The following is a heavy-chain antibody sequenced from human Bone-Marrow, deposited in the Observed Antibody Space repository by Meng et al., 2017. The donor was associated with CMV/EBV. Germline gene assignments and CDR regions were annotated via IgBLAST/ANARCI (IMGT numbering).Heavy chain of an antibody. J-gene: IGHJ6*02. V-gene: IGHV3-21*04. CDR3: RVVVPAATAPDSTYGMDV. Sequence: GGSLRLSCEASGFTISPYIMNWVRQAPGKGLEWVSSISSTSYYKYYADSVWGRFTISRDDSKNTAYLQMNSLKTEDTAVYYCRVVVPAATAPDSTYGMDVWGQGTTVTVSS. CDR1: GFTISPYI. CDR2: ISSTSYYK. D-gene: IGHD2-2*01.